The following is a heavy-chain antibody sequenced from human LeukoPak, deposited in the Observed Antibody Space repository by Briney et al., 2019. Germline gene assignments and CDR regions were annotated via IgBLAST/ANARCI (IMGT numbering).Heavy chain of an antibody. Sequence: AGGSLILTCAASGFTFSSYAMSWVRQAPGKGLEWVSAISGSGGSTYYADSVKGRFTISRDNSKNTLYLQMNSLRAEDTVVYYCENSLKLGAWGQGTLVTVSS. J-gene: IGHJ5*02. CDR3: ENSLKLGA. D-gene: IGHD3-10*01. CDR2: ISGSGGST. CDR1: GFTFSSYA. V-gene: IGHV3-23*01.